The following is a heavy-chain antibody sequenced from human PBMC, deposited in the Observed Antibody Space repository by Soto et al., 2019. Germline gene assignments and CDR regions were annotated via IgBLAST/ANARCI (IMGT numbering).Heavy chain of an antibody. CDR1: GFIFSNYW. CDR3: VRDLAYCTSTRCDGYGVDV. J-gene: IGHJ6*02. Sequence: EVQLVESGGGLVQPGWSLRLSCAASGFIFSNYWMHWVRRAPGKGLVWVSRINSDGSSTSYADSVKGRFTISRDNAKNTLYLQMNGLRAADTAVYYCVRDLAYCTSTRCDGYGVDVWGQGTTVTVSS. CDR2: INSDGSST. D-gene: IGHD2-2*01. V-gene: IGHV3-74*01.